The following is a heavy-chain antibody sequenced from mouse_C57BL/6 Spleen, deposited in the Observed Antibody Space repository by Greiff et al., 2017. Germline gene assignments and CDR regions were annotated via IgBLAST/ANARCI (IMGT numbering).Heavy chain of an antibody. V-gene: IGHV1-72*01. CDR3: TCYYYGSSNWYFDV. CDR1: GYTFTSYW. CDR2: IDPNSGGT. J-gene: IGHJ1*03. Sequence: QVQLKQPGAELVKPGASVKLSCKASGYTFTSYWMHWVKQRPGRGLEWIGRIDPNSGGTKYNEKFKSKATLTVDKPSSTAYMQLSSLTSEDSAVYYCTCYYYGSSNWYFDVWGTGTTVTVSS. D-gene: IGHD1-1*01.